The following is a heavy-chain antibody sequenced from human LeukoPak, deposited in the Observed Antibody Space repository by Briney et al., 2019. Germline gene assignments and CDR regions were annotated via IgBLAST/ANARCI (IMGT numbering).Heavy chain of an antibody. CDR2: ISYDGSNK. D-gene: IGHD2-2*02. J-gene: IGHJ6*02. Sequence: GGSLRLSCAASGFTFSSYAMHWVRQAPGKGLEWVAVISYDGSNKYYADSVKGRFTISRDNSKNTLYLQMNSLRAEDTAVYYCAREPRVVPAAIRSLPHAEEYYYYSYGMDVWGQGTTVTVSS. V-gene: IGHV3-30-3*01. CDR3: AREPRVVPAAIRSLPHAEEYYYYSYGMDV. CDR1: GFTFSSYA.